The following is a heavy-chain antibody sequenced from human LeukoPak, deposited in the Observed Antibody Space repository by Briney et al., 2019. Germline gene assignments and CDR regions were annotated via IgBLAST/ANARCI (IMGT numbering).Heavy chain of an antibody. CDR2: IYYTGTT. CDR3: ARHSSSWQGLEFDY. Sequence: SETLSLTCTVSGGSISGTYYWSWIRQPPGKGLEWIGYIYYTGTTDSNPSLKSRVTISLDTSKNQFSLNLSSVTAADTAVYYCARHSSSWQGLEFDYWGQGILVTVSS. CDR1: GGSISGTYY. V-gene: IGHV4-59*08. D-gene: IGHD6-13*01. J-gene: IGHJ4*02.